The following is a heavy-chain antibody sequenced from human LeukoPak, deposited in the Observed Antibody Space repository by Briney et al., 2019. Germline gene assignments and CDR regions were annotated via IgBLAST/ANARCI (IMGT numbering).Heavy chain of an antibody. CDR2: SGTDGGTT. CDR3: TMKNVGKRPYYS. D-gene: IGHD1-26*01. V-gene: IGHV3-23*01. Sequence: PGGSLRLSCAASGFNFSTYAMTWVRQAPGRGLEWVSVSGTDGGTTYYADSVKDRFTISRDNSKSTLYLQMNRLRVEDTAIYFCTMKNVGKRPYYSWGQGTLVTVSS. J-gene: IGHJ4*02. CDR1: GFNFSTYA.